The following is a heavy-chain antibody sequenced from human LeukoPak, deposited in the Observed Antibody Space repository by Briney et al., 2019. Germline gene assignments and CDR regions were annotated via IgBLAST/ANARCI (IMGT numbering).Heavy chain of an antibody. CDR1: GYTFTSYY. CDR3: ARAKSDSSTSEAGCLDY. V-gene: IGHV1-46*01. CDR2: INPTGGST. J-gene: IGHJ4*02. D-gene: IGHD2-2*01. Sequence: GASVKVSCKASGYTFTSYYLHWVRQAPGQGLEWMGIINPTGGSTSYAQKFQGRVTMTRDTSTSTVYMELSSLRSEDTAVYYCARAKSDSSTSEAGCLDYWGQGTLVTVSS.